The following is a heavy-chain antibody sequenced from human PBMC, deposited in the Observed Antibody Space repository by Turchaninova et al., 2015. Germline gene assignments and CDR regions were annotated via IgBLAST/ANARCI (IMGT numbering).Heavy chain of an antibody. D-gene: IGHD1-7*01. CDR1: GYTFTSFD. J-gene: IGHJ5*02. CDR3: ARDVTGTTRGGWFDP. V-gene: IGHV1-8*02. CDR2: MNPNSGNT. Sequence: QVQLVQSGAEVKKPGASVKVSCKASGYTFTSFDINWVRQAPGQGPEWLGWMNPNSGNTGYAQKYQGRVPITRNTSVSTAYMELSSLRSEDTAVYYCARDVTGTTRGGWFDPWGQGTLVTVSS.